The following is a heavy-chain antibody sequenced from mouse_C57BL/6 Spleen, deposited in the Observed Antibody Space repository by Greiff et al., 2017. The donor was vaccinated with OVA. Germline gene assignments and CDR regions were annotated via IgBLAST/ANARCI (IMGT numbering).Heavy chain of an antibody. CDR2: IYPGSGGT. Sequence: QVQLKQPGAELVKPGASVKMSCKASGYTFTSYCITWVKQRPGQGLEWIGEIYPGSGGTNYNEKFKSKATLTVDPSSSTAYMQLSSLTSEDTAVYSGARCSTSNSYVDDWGKGTSVTVSS. CDR3: ARCSTSNSYVDD. CDR1: GYTFTSYC. D-gene: IGHD2-5*01. J-gene: IGHJ4*01. V-gene: IGHV1-55*01.